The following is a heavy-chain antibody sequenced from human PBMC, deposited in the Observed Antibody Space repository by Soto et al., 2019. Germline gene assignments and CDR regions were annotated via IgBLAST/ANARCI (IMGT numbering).Heavy chain of an antibody. J-gene: IGHJ6*02. CDR2: IIPVFGTP. D-gene: IGHD2-2*01. V-gene: IGHV1-69*13. CDR3: ARERSVGYCITTTCPKAFYNYAMDV. CDR1: GGTFTNYA. Sequence: GASVKGCCKASGGTFTNYAFSWVRQAPGQGLEWMGGIIPVFGTPDYAQKFQGRVTITADESTRTASMELSSLRSDDTAVYYCARERSVGYCITTTCPKAFYNYAMDVWGQGTTVTVSS.